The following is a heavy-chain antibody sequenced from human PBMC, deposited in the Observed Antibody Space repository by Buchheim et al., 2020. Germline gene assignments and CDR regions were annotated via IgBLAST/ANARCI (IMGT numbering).Heavy chain of an antibody. J-gene: IGHJ6*02. CDR2: IRSKAYGGTT. CDR1: GFTFGDYA. CDR3: TRGITIFRV. V-gene: IGHV3-49*03. D-gene: IGHD3-3*01. Sequence: EVQLVESGGGLVQPGRSLRLSCTASGFTFGDYAMSWFRQAPGKGLEWVGFIRSKAYGGTTEYAASVKGRFTISRDDSKSIAYLRMNSLKTEDTAVYYCTRGITIFRVWGQGTT.